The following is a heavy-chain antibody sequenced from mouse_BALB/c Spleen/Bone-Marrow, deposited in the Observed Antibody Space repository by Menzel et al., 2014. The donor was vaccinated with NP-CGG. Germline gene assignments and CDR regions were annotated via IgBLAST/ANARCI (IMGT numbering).Heavy chain of an antibody. Sequence: VHLVESGPGLVQPAQSLSITCTVSGFSLTSYAIHWVRQSPGKGLEWLGVMWIGGSTDYNAAFISRLNITKDNSKSQVYFKMNSLQTNDTAIYYCVRNGLRLREAMDYWGQGTSVTVSS. CDR2: MWIGGST. CDR1: GFSLTSYA. CDR3: VRNGLRLREAMDY. J-gene: IGHJ4*01. V-gene: IGHV2-2*02. D-gene: IGHD2-4*01.